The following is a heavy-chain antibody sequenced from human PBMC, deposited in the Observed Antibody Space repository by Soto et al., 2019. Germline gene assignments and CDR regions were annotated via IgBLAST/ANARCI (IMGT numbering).Heavy chain of an antibody. V-gene: IGHV1-24*01. CDR2: FDPEDGET. J-gene: IGHJ3*02. CDR1: GYTLTELS. D-gene: IGHD2-15*01. Sequence: QVQLVQSGAEVKKPGASVKVSCKVSGYTLTELSMHWVRQAPGKGLEWMGGFDPEDGETIYAQKFQGRVTMTEDTSTDTAYMELSSLRSEDTAVYYCATDLTRDCSGGSCYSPAFDIWGQGTMVTVSS. CDR3: ATDLTRDCSGGSCYSPAFDI.